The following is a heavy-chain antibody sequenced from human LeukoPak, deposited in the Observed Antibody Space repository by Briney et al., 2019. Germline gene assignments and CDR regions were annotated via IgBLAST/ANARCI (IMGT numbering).Heavy chain of an antibody. J-gene: IGHJ4*02. V-gene: IGHV3-30*02. D-gene: IGHD6-19*01. Sequence: GGSLRLSCAASGFTFSSYGIHWVRQAPGKGLEWVAFIRYDGSNKYYADSVKGRFTISRDNSKNTLYLQMNSLRAEDTAVYYCANPGAVASDYWGQGNLVTVSS. CDR1: GFTFSSYG. CDR2: IRYDGSNK. CDR3: ANPGAVASDY.